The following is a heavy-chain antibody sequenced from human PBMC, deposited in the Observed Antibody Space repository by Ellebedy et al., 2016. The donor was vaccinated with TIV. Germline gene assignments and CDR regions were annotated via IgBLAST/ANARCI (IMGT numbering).Heavy chain of an antibody. CDR2: IFPGDSDT. D-gene: IGHD6-13*01. V-gene: IGHV5-51*01. Sequence: GESLKISXKASGYRFTSYWIGWVRQMPGKGLEWMGIIFPGDSDTRYSPSFQGQVTISADKSISTAYLQWSSLKDSDTAMYYCARPVAAAATGYWGQGTLVTVSS. CDR3: ARPVAAAATGY. J-gene: IGHJ4*02. CDR1: GYRFTSYW.